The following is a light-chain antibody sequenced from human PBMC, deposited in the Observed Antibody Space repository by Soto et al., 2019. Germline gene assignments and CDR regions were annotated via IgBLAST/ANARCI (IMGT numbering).Light chain of an antibody. CDR3: QQANSFPIT. J-gene: IGKJ5*01. V-gene: IGKV1D-12*01. Sequence: DIQMPHSPSSVSASVGDSVTITCRPSQGISTWLAWFQQKPGEAPKLLIYAASSLQSGFPSRFSGSGSGTDFTLPISSLQPDDFATYYCQQANSFPITIGQGTRLEIK. CDR2: AAS. CDR1: QGISTW.